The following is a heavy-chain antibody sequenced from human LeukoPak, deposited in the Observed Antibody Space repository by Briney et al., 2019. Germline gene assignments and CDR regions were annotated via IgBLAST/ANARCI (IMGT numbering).Heavy chain of an antibody. D-gene: IGHD6-13*01. CDR1: GFTFRSYW. J-gene: IGHJ6*03. Sequence: GGSLRLSCAASGFTFRSYWMHWVRQAPGKGLVWVSRINSDGSSTSYADSVKGRFTISRDNAKNTLYLQMNSLRAEDTAVYYCARVASLSSSWYYYCYYMDVWGKGTTVTVSS. CDR2: INSDGSST. CDR3: ARVASLSSSWYYYCYYMDV. V-gene: IGHV3-74*01.